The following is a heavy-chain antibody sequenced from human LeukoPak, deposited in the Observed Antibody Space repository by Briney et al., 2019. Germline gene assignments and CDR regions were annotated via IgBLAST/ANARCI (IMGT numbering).Heavy chain of an antibody. J-gene: IGHJ5*02. CDR3: ARGPRGSYWPIDWFDP. CDR1: GFTFSAYS. D-gene: IGHD1-26*01. V-gene: IGHV3-48*01. Sequence: PGGSLRLSCAASGFTFSAYSMNWVRQAPAKGLEWVSYISSSSSTIYYADSVKGRFTISRDNAKNSLYLQMNSLRGEDTAVYYCARGPRGSYWPIDWFDPWGQGTLVTASS. CDR2: ISSSSSTI.